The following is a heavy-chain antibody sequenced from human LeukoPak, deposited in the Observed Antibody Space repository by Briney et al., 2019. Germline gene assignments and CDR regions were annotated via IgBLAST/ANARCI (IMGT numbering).Heavy chain of an antibody. D-gene: IGHD1-7*01. V-gene: IGHV3-66*01. CDR2: IYSGGST. CDR3: ARVAGTTYYYYGMDV. CDR1: GFTFSSYA. J-gene: IGHJ6*02. Sequence: PGGSLRLSCAASGFTFSSYAMSWVRQAPGKGLEWVSVIYSGGSTYYADSVKGRFTISRDNSKNTLYLQMNSLRAEDTAVYYCARVAGTTYYYYGMDVWGQGTTVTVSS.